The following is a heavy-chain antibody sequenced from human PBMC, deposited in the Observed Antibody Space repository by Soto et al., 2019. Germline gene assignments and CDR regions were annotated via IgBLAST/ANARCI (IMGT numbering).Heavy chain of an antibody. J-gene: IGHJ4*02. Sequence: GASVKVSCKASGFTFTSSAVQWVRQARGQRLEWIGWIVVGSGNTNYAQKFQERVTITRDMSTSTAYMELSSLRSEDTAVYYCAATGWLSRIKTRYYFDYWGQGTLVTVSS. CDR3: AATGWLSRIKTRYYFDY. D-gene: IGHD3-22*01. CDR2: IVVGSGNT. CDR1: GFTFTSSA. V-gene: IGHV1-58*01.